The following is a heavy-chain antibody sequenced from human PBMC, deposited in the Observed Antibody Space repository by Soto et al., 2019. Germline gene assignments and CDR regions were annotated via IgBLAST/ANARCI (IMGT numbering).Heavy chain of an antibody. CDR2: IYYSGST. CDR3: ARDVYYGSGSYYFDI. D-gene: IGHD3-10*01. J-gene: IGHJ3*02. V-gene: IGHV4-59*01. CDR1: GGSISSYY. Sequence: QVQLQESGPGLVKPSETLSLTCTVSGGSISSYYWSWIRQPPGKGLEWIGDIYYSGSTNYNPSLKSRVTISVDTSKNQFSLKLSSVTAADTAVYYCARDVYYGSGSYYFDIWGQGTMVTVSS.